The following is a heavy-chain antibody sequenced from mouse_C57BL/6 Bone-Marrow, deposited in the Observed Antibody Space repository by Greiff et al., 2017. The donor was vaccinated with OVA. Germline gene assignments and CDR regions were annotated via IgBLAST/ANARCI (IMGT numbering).Heavy chain of an antibody. CDR2: ILPGSGST. CDR3: ATYFYGSSPLDYYSMDY. D-gene: IGHD1-1*01. J-gene: IGHJ4*01. Sequence: QVKLKQSGAELMKPGASVKLSCKATGYTFTGYWIEWVKQRPGHGLEWIGEILPGSGSTNYTEKFKGKATFTAATSSNTAYMQLSSLTTEDSAIYSCATYFYGSSPLDYYSMDYWGQGTSVTVSS. V-gene: IGHV1-9*01. CDR1: GYTFTGYW.